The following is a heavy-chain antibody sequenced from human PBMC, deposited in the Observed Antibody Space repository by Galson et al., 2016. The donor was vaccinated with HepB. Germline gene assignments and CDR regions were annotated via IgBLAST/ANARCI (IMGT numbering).Heavy chain of an antibody. Sequence: TLSLTCTVSGDSVSSGDYYWNWIRQPPGRGLEWLGYISYDGSSYYNPSLTGRVSMSVDASKNQFSLNLSSVTAADTAIYYCAGERDGDFLMFAHWGQGTLVTVSS. V-gene: IGHV4-30-4*08. CDR1: GDSVSSGDYY. D-gene: IGHD4-17*01. CDR2: ISYDGSS. J-gene: IGHJ4*02. CDR3: AGERDGDFLMFAH.